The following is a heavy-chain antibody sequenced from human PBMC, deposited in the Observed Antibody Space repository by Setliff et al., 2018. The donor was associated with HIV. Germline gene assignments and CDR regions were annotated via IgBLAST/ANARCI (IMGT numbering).Heavy chain of an antibody. CDR3: ARCPVLLWFGKISGVDWFDP. V-gene: IGHV4-39*07. J-gene: IGHJ5*02. CDR1: GDSFSTPTNH. CDR2: IYYGGSP. Sequence: SETLSLTCSVSGDSFSTPTNHWGWIRQPPGKGLEWIGNIYYGGSPYYNPSLKSRVTISVDASKNHFSLKLSSVTAADTAVYYCARCPVLLWFGKISGVDWFDPWGQGTLVTVSS. D-gene: IGHD3-10*01.